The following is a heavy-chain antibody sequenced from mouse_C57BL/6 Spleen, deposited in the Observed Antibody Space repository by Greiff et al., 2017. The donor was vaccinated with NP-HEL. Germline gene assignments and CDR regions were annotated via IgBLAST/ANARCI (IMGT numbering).Heavy chain of an antibody. J-gene: IGHJ1*03. V-gene: IGHV1-63*01. CDR2: IYPGGGYT. D-gene: IGHD1-1*01. CDR3: ARSHYYGSSLYWYFDV. CDR1: GYTFTNYW. Sequence: QVQLQQSGAELVRPGTSVKMSCKASGYTFTNYWIGWAKQRPGHGLEWIGDIYPGGGYTNYNEKFKGKATLTADKSSSTAYMQFSSLTSEDSAIYYCARSHYYGSSLYWYFDVWGTGTTVTVSS.